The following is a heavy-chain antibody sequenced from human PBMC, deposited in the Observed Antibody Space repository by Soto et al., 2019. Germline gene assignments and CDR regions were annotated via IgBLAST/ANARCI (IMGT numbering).Heavy chain of an antibody. D-gene: IGHD2-2*01. V-gene: IGHV3-74*01. CDR3: ARGGTSTTSWGRFSN. J-gene: IGHJ4*02. CDR2: LNPNGTFT. Sequence: EVQLVESGGGLVQPGGSLRLSCAGSGFTFSGYWMHWVRQAPGKGPVWVSRLNPNGTFTTNADSVKGRFTISRDNAKNTVYLQMNSMRAGDTAVYYCARGGTSTTSWGRFSNWGQGTLVTVSS. CDR1: GFTFSGYW.